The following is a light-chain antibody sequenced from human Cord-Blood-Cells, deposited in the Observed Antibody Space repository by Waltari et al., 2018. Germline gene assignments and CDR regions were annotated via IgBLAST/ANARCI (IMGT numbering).Light chain of an antibody. Sequence: QAVLTQPSSLSASPGASASLTCTLRSGINVGTYRIYWYQQKPGSPPQYLLRYKSDSDKQQGSGVRSRFSGAKDASANAGILLLSGLQSEDEADYYCMIWHSSAWVFGGGTKLTVL. J-gene: IGLJ3*02. CDR1: SGINVGTYR. V-gene: IGLV5-45*02. CDR3: MIWHSSAWV. CDR2: YKSDSDK.